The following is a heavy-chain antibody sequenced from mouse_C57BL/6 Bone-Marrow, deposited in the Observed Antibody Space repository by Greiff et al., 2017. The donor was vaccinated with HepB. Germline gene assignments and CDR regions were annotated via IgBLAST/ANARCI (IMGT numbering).Heavy chain of an antibody. CDR2: IDPENGDT. V-gene: IGHV14-4*01. CDR1: GFNIKDDY. D-gene: IGHD1-1*01. J-gene: IGHJ2*01. Sequence: EVKLQQSGAELVRPGASVKLSCTASGFNIKDDYMHWVKQRPEQGLEWIGWIDPENGDTEYASKFQGKATITADTSSNTAYLQLSSLTSEDTAVYYCTTCYGSSYVDYWGQGTTLTVSS. CDR3: TTCYGSSYVDY.